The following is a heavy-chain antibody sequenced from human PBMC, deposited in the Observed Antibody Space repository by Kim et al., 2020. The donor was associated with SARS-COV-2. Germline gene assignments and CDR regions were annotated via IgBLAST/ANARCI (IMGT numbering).Heavy chain of an antibody. J-gene: IGHJ3*02. Sequence: GGSLRLSCAASGFTFSNAWMSWVRQAPGKGLEWVGRIKSKTDGGTTDYAAPVKGRFTISRDDSKNTLYLQMNSLKTEDTAVYYCTTVKYYYDSSAYSNDAFDIWGQGTMVTVSS. CDR1: GFTFSNAW. V-gene: IGHV3-15*01. D-gene: IGHD3-22*01. CDR3: TTVKYYYDSSAYSNDAFDI. CDR2: IKSKTDGGTT.